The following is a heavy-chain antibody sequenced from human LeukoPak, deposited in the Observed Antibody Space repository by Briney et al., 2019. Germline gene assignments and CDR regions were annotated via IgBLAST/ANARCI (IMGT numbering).Heavy chain of an antibody. Sequence: GASLKISCQGSGYSFIDYWIGWVRPLPGKGLEWMAVIYPGDSRTRYNPSFQGQVTISADKSINTAYLEWNSLKASDTALYYCACRMFASNWFQPWGQGTLVTVSS. J-gene: IGHJ5*02. CDR1: GYSFIDYW. CDR2: IYPGDSRT. V-gene: IGHV5-51*01. CDR3: ACRMFASNWFQP. D-gene: IGHD3-10*02.